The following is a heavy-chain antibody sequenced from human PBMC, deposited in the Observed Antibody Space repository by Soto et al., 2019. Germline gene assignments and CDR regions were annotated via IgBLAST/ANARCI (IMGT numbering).Heavy chain of an antibody. CDR2: INHSGST. V-gene: IGHV4-34*01. D-gene: IGHD6-13*01. CDR3: ASSCVSSWYVLVPPRCEAPPDY. CDR1: GGSFSGYY. Sequence: SETLSLTCAVYGGSFSGYYWSWIRQPPGKGLEWIGEINHSGSTNYNPSLKSRVTISVDTSKNQFSLKLSSVTAADTAVYYCASSCVSSWYVLVPPRCEAPPDYWGQGTLVTVSS. J-gene: IGHJ4*02.